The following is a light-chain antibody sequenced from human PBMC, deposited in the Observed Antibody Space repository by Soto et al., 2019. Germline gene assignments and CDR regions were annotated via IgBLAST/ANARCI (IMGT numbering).Light chain of an antibody. CDR3: QQHESYPRT. CDR1: QSINTW. Sequence: GDRVTITCRASQSINTWLAWYQQKPGKAPRLLIYTASSLESGVPSRFSGSGSGTEFTLTISSLQPDDFATYYCQQHESYPRTLGKGTKVEIK. CDR2: TAS. V-gene: IGKV1-5*03. J-gene: IGKJ1*01.